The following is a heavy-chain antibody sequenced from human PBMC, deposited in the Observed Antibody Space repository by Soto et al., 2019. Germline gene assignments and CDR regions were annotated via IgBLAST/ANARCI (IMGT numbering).Heavy chain of an antibody. V-gene: IGHV3-33*01. J-gene: IGHJ3*02. Sequence: GGSLRLSCAASGFTFSSYGMHWVRQAPGKGLEWVAVIWYDGSNKYYADSVKGRFTISRDNSKNTLYLQMNSLRAEDTAVYYCARGEYSSSWDFDIWGQGTMVTVSS. CDR1: GFTFSSYG. CDR3: ARGEYSSSWDFDI. CDR2: IWYDGSNK. D-gene: IGHD6-6*01.